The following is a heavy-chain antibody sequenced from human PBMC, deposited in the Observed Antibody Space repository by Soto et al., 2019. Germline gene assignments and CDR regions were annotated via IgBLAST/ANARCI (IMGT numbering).Heavy chain of an antibody. CDR2: MNPKNGNA. Sequence: ASVKVSCKASGYTFITYEINWVRQASGQGLQWMGWMNPKNGNAAYARNFQGRVTMTGDTSTSTAYLQMNSLKADDTAVYYCTRERWDYGDPKWYFDLWGRGTLVTVSS. CDR3: TRERWDYGDPKWYFDL. V-gene: IGHV1-8*01. J-gene: IGHJ2*01. D-gene: IGHD4-17*01. CDR1: GYTFITYE.